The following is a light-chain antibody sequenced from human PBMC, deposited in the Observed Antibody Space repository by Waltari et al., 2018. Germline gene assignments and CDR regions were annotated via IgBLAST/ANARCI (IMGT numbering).Light chain of an antibody. Sequence: DIQMTQSPSTLSASVGDRVTITCRASQSISSWLAWYQQKPGKVPKLLIYKASTLESGVPSRFSGSGSGTEFTLTISSLQPDDSATYYCQQYNSFRAFGQGTKVEIK. CDR3: QQYNSFRA. V-gene: IGKV1-5*03. CDR1: QSISSW. CDR2: KAS. J-gene: IGKJ1*01.